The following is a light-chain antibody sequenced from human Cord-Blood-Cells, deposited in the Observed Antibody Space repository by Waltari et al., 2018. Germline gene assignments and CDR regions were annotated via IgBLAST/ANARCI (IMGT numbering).Light chain of an antibody. Sequence: SYELTQPPSVSVSPGQTARITCSGDALPKQYAYWYQQKPGQAPVLVIYKDSERPSGIPERFSGSRSGTTVTLTISGVQAEDEADYYCQSADSSGTYRVFGTGTKVTVL. CDR1: ALPKQY. CDR2: KDS. J-gene: IGLJ1*01. CDR3: QSADSSGTYRV. V-gene: IGLV3-25*03.